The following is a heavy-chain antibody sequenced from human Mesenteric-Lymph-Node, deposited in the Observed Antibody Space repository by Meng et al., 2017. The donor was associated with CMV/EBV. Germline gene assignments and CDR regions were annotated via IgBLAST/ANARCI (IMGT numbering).Heavy chain of an antibody. V-gene: IGHV1-2*02. CDR2: INPNTDDT. J-gene: IGHJ4*02. CDR3: ATDSTPFQRSDQLPGPVFDY. D-gene: IGHD2-2*01. CDR1: GYTFSDYH. Sequence: ASVKVSCKSSGYTFSDYHINWVRQAPGQGLEWMGWINPNTDDTHYTQKFQGRITLTRDTSISTAYMELSRLTSDDTAVYYCATDSTPFQRSDQLPGPVFDYWGQGTLVTVSS.